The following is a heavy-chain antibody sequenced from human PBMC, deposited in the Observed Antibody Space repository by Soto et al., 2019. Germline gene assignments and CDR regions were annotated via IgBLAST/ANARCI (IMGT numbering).Heavy chain of an antibody. CDR3: ARVRSYYDSSGSYSPPY. V-gene: IGHV3-23*01. CDR1: GFTFSSYA. Sequence: GGSLRLSCAASGFTFSSYAMNWVRQAPGKGLEWVSAISGSAATTHFADTVKGRFTISRDNSKNMLYLQMNSLRAEDTAVYYCARVRSYYDSSGSYSPPYWGQGTLVTVSS. CDR2: ISGSAATT. D-gene: IGHD3-22*01. J-gene: IGHJ4*02.